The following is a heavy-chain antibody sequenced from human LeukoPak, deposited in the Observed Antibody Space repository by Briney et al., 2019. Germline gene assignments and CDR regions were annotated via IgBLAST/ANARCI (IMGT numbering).Heavy chain of an antibody. CDR1: GYSFTSYW. CDR3: ARQGGGSSWYRNGSDL. Sequence: GESLKISCKGSGYSFTSYWISWARQMPAKGLEWMGRIDPSDSYTTSTPSLPGHLPLPADKAISPAYLQLSSLEASDTALYYCARQGGGSSWYRNGSDLWGQGTLGPVSS. D-gene: IGHD6-13*01. J-gene: IGHJ4*02. CDR2: IDPSDSYT. V-gene: IGHV5-10-1*01.